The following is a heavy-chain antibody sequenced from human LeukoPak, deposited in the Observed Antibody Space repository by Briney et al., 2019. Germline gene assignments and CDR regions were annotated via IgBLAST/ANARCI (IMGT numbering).Heavy chain of an antibody. J-gene: IGHJ3*02. CDR1: GFTFNYAW. Sequence: GGSLRLSCAASGFTFNYAWMSWVRQAPGKGLEWVGRIKSKTAGGTTDYAAPVKGRFTISRDDSKNTLYLQMNSLKTEDTAVYYCTTDVLVVAASHDTFDIWGQGTMVTVSS. D-gene: IGHD2-15*01. CDR3: TTDVLVVAASHDTFDI. CDR2: IKSKTAGGTT. V-gene: IGHV3-15*01.